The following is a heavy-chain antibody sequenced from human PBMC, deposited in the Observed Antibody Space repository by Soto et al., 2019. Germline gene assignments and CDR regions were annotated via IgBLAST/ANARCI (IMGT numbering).Heavy chain of an antibody. J-gene: IGHJ4*02. CDR3: ARDSPIGSTYSGYAAIDS. V-gene: IGHV1-69*08. Sequence: QVQLVQSGAEVKKPGSSVKVSCKASGGTFSTSTFTWVRQAPGQGLEWMGRTIPILDVADYAQDFQGRVTFTANKSTSTAYLELTSLTSKDTAVYYCARDSPIGSTYSGYAAIDSWGQGTLVPVSS. D-gene: IGHD5-12*01. CDR2: TIPILDVA. CDR1: GGTFSTST.